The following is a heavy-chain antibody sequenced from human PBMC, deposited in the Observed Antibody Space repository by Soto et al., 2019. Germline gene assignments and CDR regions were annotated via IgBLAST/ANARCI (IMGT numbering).Heavy chain of an antibody. Sequence: EVQLVESGGGVVRPGGSLRLSCAASGFTFDDYGMSWVRQAPGKGLEWVSGINWNGGSTGYADSVKGRFTISRDNAKNSLYLQMNSLRAEETALYHCARHSDYSTKPHYYYYYMDVWGKGTTVTVSS. V-gene: IGHV3-20*01. CDR3: ARHSDYSTKPHYYYYYMDV. D-gene: IGHD4-4*01. CDR1: GFTFDDYG. J-gene: IGHJ6*03. CDR2: INWNGGST.